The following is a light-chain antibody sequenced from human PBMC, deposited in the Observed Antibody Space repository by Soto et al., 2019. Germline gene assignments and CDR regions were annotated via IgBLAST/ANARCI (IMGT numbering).Light chain of an antibody. Sequence: SYELTQPPSVSVASGQTARITCGGSNIGSKSVHWYQQKPGQAPVLVVYDNTDRPSGIPERLSGSNSGNTATLAISSVEAGDEADYSCQVWDTRSDHYVFGTGTKVTAL. CDR2: DNT. CDR1: NIGSKS. J-gene: IGLJ1*01. CDR3: QVWDTRSDHYV. V-gene: IGLV3-21*02.